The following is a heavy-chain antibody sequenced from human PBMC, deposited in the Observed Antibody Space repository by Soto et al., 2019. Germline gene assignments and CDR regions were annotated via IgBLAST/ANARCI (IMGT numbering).Heavy chain of an antibody. CDR2: IDWDDDK. D-gene: IGHD2-2*01. J-gene: IGHJ6*02. Sequence: VSGPTLVNPTQTLTLTCTFSGFSLNSNGMCVNWIRQPPGKALEWLALIDWDDDKYYSTSLKTRLTISRDTSKNQVVLTMTNMDPVDTATYYCARTSALPLEYPHGMDVWGQGTTVTVSS. V-gene: IGHV2-70*13. CDR3: ARTSALPLEYPHGMDV. CDR1: GFSLNSNGMC.